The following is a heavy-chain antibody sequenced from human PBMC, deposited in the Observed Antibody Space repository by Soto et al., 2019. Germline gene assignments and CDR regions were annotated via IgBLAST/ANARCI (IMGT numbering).Heavy chain of an antibody. CDR2: MNPNSGNT. D-gene: IGHD6-19*01. CDR3: ARIAVAEGYNWFDP. Sequence: QVQLVQSGAEVKKTGASVKVSCKASGYTFTSYDINWVRQATGQGLEWMGWMNPNSGNTGYAQKFQGRVTMTRNTSLSTAYMELSSLRSEDTAVYYCARIAVAEGYNWFDPWGQGTLVTVSS. V-gene: IGHV1-8*01. J-gene: IGHJ5*02. CDR1: GYTFTSYD.